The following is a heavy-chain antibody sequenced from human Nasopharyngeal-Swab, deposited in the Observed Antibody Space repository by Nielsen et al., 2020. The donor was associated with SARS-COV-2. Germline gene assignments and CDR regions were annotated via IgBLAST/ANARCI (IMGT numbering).Heavy chain of an antibody. Sequence: GESLKISCAASGFTFSNTWMSWVRQAPGKGLERVAFIAHDASNEYYGDSVKGRFSISRDSSKNTLYLQMDSLRGEDTAVYYCARDAPAHYGAFYWGRGTLVTVSS. CDR3: ARDAPAHYGAFY. CDR2: IAHDASNE. CDR1: GFTFSNTW. D-gene: IGHD4-17*01. J-gene: IGHJ4*02. V-gene: IGHV3-30*03.